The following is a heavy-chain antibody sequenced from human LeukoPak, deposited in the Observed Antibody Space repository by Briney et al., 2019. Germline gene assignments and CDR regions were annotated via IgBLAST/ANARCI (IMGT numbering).Heavy chain of an antibody. CDR3: ANDPRPYYDILTGYYNPPFVDY. Sequence: GGSLRLSCAASGFTFSSYWMSWVRQAPGKGLEWVANIKQDGSEKYYVDSVKGRFTISRDNAKNSLYLQMNSLRAEDTAVYYCANDPRPYYDILTGYYNPPFVDYWGQGTLVTVSS. CDR2: IKQDGSEK. CDR1: GFTFSSYW. J-gene: IGHJ4*02. D-gene: IGHD3-9*01. V-gene: IGHV3-7*01.